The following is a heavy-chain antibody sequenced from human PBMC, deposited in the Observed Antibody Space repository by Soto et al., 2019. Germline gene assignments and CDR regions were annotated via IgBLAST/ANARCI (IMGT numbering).Heavy chain of an antibody. V-gene: IGHV3-30*18. CDR3: AKDLKTPGGKGARCFDY. Sequence: GGSLRLSCAASGFTFSSYGMHWVRQAPGKGLEWVAVISYDGSNKYYADSVKGRFTISRDNSKNTLYLQMNSLRAEDTAVYYCAKDLKTPGGKGARCFDYWGQGTLVTVSS. D-gene: IGHD2-15*01. CDR2: ISYDGSNK. CDR1: GFTFSSYG. J-gene: IGHJ4*02.